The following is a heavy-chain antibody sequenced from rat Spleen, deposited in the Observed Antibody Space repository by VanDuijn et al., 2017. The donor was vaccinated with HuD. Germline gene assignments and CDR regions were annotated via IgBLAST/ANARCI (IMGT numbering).Heavy chain of an antibody. CDR3: ARQRGPSWFAY. V-gene: IGHV3-1*01. CDR1: GYSITTNY. CDR2: ITYSGST. D-gene: IGHD3-1*01. J-gene: IGHJ3*01. Sequence: VQLKESGPGLVKPSQSLSLTCSVTGYSITTNYWDWIRKFPGNKMEWIGHITYSGSTSYNPSLKSRISITRDTSKNQFFLQLNSVTTEDTATYYCARQRGPSWFAYWGQGTLVTVSS.